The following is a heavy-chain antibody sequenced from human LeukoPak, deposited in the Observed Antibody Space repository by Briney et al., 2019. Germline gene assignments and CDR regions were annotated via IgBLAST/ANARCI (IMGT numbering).Heavy chain of an antibody. V-gene: IGHV4-34*01. J-gene: IGHJ4*02. D-gene: IGHD3-22*01. CDR2: INHSGST. Sequence: SETLSLTCAVYGGSFSGYYWSWIRQPPGKRLEWIGEINHSGSTNYNPSLKSRVTISVDTSKNQFSLKLSSVTAADTAVYYCARGPPYYYDSSGVDYWGQGTLVTVSS. CDR1: GGSFSGYY. CDR3: ARGPPYYYDSSGVDY.